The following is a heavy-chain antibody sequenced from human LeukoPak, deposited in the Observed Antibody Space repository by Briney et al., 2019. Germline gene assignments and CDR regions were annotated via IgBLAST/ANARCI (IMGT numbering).Heavy chain of an antibody. CDR2: ISYDGSNK. V-gene: IGHV3-30-3*01. J-gene: IGHJ4*02. CDR3: ARDPEAYCGGDCYFDY. CDR1: GFTFSSYA. D-gene: IGHD2-21*01. Sequence: GRSLRLSCAASGFTFSSYAMHWVRQAPGKGLGWVAVISYDGSNKYYADSVKGRFTISRDNSKNTLYLQMNSLRAEDTAVYYCARDPEAYCGGDCYFDYWGQGTLVTVSS.